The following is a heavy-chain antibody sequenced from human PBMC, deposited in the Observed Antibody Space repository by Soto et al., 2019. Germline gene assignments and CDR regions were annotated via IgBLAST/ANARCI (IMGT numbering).Heavy chain of an antibody. J-gene: IGHJ4*02. CDR2: IWYDGSNK. V-gene: IGHV3-33*01. D-gene: IGHD1-26*01. CDR3: ARAQRGLVGATGGCFDY. Sequence: GGSLRLSCAASGFTFSSYGMHWVRQAPGKGLEWVAVIWYDGSNKYYADSVKGRFTISRDNSKNTLYLQMNSLRAEDTAVYYCARAQRGLVGATGGCFDYWGQGTLVTVSS. CDR1: GFTFSSYG.